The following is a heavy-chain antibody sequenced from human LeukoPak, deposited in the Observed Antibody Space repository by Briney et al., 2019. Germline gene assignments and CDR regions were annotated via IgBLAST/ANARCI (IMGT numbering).Heavy chain of an antibody. Sequence: SETLSLTCTVSVGSISSYYWSWIRQPPGKGLEWIGYIYTSGSTNYNPSLKSRVTISVDTSKNQFSLKLSSVTAADTAVYYCARLPIAAAGTRDYRGQGALVTVSS. J-gene: IGHJ4*02. D-gene: IGHD6-13*01. CDR3: ARLPIAAAGTRDY. V-gene: IGHV4-4*09. CDR2: IYTSGST. CDR1: VGSISSYY.